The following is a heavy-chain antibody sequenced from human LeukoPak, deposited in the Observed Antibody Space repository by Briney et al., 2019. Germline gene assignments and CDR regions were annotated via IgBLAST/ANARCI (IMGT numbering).Heavy chain of an antibody. CDR2: IYAGGST. CDR3: ARDWSHRCFDY. CDR1: GFTVSSNY. D-gene: IGHD3-3*01. J-gene: IGHJ4*02. Sequence: GGSLRLSCAASGFTVSSNYMSWVRQAPGKGLEWVSVIYAGGSTYYADSVKGRFTISRDNSKNTLYLQMISLRAEDTAVYYCARDWSHRCFDYWGQGTLVTVSS. V-gene: IGHV3-53*01.